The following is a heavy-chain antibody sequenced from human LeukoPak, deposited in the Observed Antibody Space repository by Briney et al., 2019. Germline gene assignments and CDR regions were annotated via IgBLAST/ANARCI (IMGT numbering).Heavy chain of an antibody. D-gene: IGHD2-21*01. CDR1: GFTFSDYA. Sequence: GGSPRLSCAASGFTFSDYAMGWVRQAPGKGLEWVSGISGTARSAYYTDSVKGRFTVSRENSKKTLYLQMSSLRAEDTAVYYCVKDVLRLNYGYFDLWGRGTLVTVSS. CDR3: VKDVLRLNYGYFDL. J-gene: IGHJ2*01. V-gene: IGHV3-23*01. CDR2: ISGTARSA.